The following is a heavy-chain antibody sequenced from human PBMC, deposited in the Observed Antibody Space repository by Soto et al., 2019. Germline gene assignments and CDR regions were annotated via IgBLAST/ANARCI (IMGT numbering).Heavy chain of an antibody. V-gene: IGHV3-30-3*01. D-gene: IGHD1-1*01. CDR1: GFTFSSYA. Sequence: GGSLRLSCAASGFTFSSYAMHWVRQAPGKGLEWVAVISYDGSNKYYADSVKGRSTMSVDTSKNQFSLRKNSVTAADTAVYYCARFGPTGTTPYWGQGTLVTVSS. J-gene: IGHJ4*02. CDR3: ARFGPTGTTPY. CDR2: ISYDGSNK.